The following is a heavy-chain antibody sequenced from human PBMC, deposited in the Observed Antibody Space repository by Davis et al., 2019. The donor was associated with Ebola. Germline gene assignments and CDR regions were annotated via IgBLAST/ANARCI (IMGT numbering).Heavy chain of an antibody. D-gene: IGHD2-15*01. CDR2: ISGSGGST. CDR1: GFTFNSYA. J-gene: IGHJ4*02. CDR3: AKGVAGWGWDY. V-gene: IGHV3-23*01. Sequence: PGGSLRLSCAASGFTFNSYAMSWVRQAPGKGLEWVSGISGSGGSTYYADSVKGRFTISRDNSKNTLYVQMNSLRAEDTAVYYCAKGVAGWGWDYWGQGTLVSVSS.